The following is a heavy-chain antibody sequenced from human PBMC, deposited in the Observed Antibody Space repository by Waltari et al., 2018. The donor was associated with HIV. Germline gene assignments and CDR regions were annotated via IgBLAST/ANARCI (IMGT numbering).Heavy chain of an antibody. V-gene: IGHV1-2*02. J-gene: IGHJ6*02. CDR2: INPNSGGT. CDR1: GYTFTGYY. Sequence: QVQLVQSGAEVKKHGASVKVSCKASGYTFTGYYMHWVRQAPGQGLEWMGWINPNSGGTNYAQKFQGRVTMTRDTSISTAYMELSRLRSDDTAVYYCARELRAGGHYYYGMDVWGQGTTVTVSS. D-gene: IGHD2-8*02. CDR3: ARELRAGGHYYYGMDV.